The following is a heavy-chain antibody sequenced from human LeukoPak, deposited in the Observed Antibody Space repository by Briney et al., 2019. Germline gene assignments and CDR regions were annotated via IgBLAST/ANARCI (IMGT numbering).Heavy chain of an antibody. J-gene: IGHJ4*02. V-gene: IGHV3-23*01. Sequence: GGSLTLSCAASGFTFSDYAMSWVRQAPGKGLEWVSTASYYVGKQYHADSVMGWFTVSRDNSRNTVSLQMSSLRVEDTGIYYCAKAGIGADGAGFLCEYWGQGTLVTVSS. CDR3: AKAGIGADGAGFLCEY. CDR2: ASYYVGKQ. CDR1: GFTFSDYA. D-gene: IGHD1-1*01.